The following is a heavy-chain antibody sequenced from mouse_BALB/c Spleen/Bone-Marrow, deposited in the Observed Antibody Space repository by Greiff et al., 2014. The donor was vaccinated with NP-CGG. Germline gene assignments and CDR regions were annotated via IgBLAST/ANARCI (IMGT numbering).Heavy chain of an antibody. D-gene: IGHD2-3*01. CDR2: IWAGGST. CDR3: ARVYLWYFDV. CDR1: GFSLTSYG. J-gene: IGHJ1*01. Sequence: VMLVESGPGLVAPSQSLSITCTVSGFSLTSYGVHWVRQPQGKGLEWLGVIWAGGSTNYNSALMSRLSISKDNSKSQVFLKMNSLQTDDTAMYYCARVYLWYFDVWGAGTTVTVSS. V-gene: IGHV2-9*02.